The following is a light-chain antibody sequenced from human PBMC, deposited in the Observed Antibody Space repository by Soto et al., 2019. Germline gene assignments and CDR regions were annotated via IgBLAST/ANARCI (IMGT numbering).Light chain of an antibody. CDR2: GIS. V-gene: IGKV3-20*01. CDR1: QSVTNDF. J-gene: IGKJ5*01. Sequence: EIVLTQSPGTLSLSPGERATLSCRASQSVTNDFFAWYQQRPCQAPRLLIYGISNRATGIPDRFSGSGSGTDFTLTISRLEPEDFVVYYCQQYVTLPHTFGQGTRLEIK. CDR3: QQYVTLPHT.